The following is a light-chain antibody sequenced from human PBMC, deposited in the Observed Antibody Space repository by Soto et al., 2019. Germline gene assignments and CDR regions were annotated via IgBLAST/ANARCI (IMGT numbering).Light chain of an antibody. Sequence: QSALTQPRSVSGSPGQSVTISCTGTSSDVGGYNYVSWYQQHPGKAPKLLLYDITKRPSGVPDRFSGSKSGNMASLTISGLQAEDETDYYCCSYAGSYSWVFGGGTKLTVL. J-gene: IGLJ3*02. V-gene: IGLV2-11*01. CDR3: CSYAGSYSWV. CDR1: SSDVGGYNY. CDR2: DIT.